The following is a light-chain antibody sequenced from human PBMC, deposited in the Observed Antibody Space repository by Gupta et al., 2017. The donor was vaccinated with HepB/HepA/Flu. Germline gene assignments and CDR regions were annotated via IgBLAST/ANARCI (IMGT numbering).Light chain of an antibody. CDR2: KAS. V-gene: IGKV1-5*03. Sequence: DIQMTQSPSTLSASVGDRVTITCRASQTINTWLAWYQQKPGKAPNLLIYKASNLERGVPSRFSGSGSGTEFTLTISSLQPDDFATYYCQQYKSYSTFGQGTKVEIK. J-gene: IGKJ2*01. CDR3: QQYKSYST. CDR1: QTINTW.